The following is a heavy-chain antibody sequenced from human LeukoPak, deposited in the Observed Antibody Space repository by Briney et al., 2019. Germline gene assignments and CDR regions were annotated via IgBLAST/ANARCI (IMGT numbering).Heavy chain of an antibody. CDR3: ASGGRYYDISGYSDF. J-gene: IGHJ4*02. Sequence: GGSLRLSCAASGFTFSNFWMHWVRQTPDKGLVWISRISRDGTTTYYADSVRGRFTISRDKAKNTLYLHMNSLRIEDTAVYFCASGGRYYDISGYSDFWGQGTLVTVSS. D-gene: IGHD3-22*01. CDR2: ISRDGTTT. CDR1: GFTFSNFW. V-gene: IGHV3-74*01.